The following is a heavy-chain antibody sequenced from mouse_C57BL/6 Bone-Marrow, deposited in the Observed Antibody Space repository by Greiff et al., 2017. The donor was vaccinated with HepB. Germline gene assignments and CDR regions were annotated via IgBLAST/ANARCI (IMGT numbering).Heavy chain of an antibody. CDR2: INPYNGGT. D-gene: IGHD2-14*01. J-gene: IGHJ2*01. CDR1: GYTFTDYY. CDR3: AKKVPSYYFDY. V-gene: IGHV1-19*01. Sequence: EVQLQQSGPVLVKPGASVKMSCKASGYTFTDYYMNWVKQSHGKSLEWIGVINPYNGGTSYNQKFKGKATLTVDESSSTAYMELNSLTSEDSAVYYCAKKVPSYYFDYWGQGTTLTVSS.